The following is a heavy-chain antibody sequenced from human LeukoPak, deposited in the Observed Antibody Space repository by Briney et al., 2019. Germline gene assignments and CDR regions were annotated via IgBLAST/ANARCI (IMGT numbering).Heavy chain of an antibody. CDR1: RFSLGSNA. Sequence: GGSLSLSCADSRFSLGSNAMWWLRQAPGKGLEWVSAISGSGGSTYYADSVRGRFTISRDNSKNTLYLQMNSLRDEEKAVYHCAKAGVDKAMAEELDFDYWGQGTLVTVSS. V-gene: IGHV3-23*01. CDR3: AKAGVDKAMAEELDFDY. D-gene: IGHD5-18*01. J-gene: IGHJ4*02. CDR2: ISGSGGST.